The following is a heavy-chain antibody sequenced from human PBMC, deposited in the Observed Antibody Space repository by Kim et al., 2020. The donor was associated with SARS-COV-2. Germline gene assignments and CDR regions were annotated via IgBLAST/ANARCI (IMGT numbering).Heavy chain of an antibody. J-gene: IGHJ5*02. CDR3: ARAIEYSSSSGNWFDP. V-gene: IGHV4-59*01. Sequence: SETLSLTCTVSGGSISSYYWSWIRQPPGKGLEWIGYIYYSGSTNYNPSLKSRVTISVDTSKNQFSLKLSSVTAADTAVYYCARAIEYSSSSGNWFDPWGQGTLVTVSS. D-gene: IGHD6-6*01. CDR2: IYYSGST. CDR1: GGSISSYY.